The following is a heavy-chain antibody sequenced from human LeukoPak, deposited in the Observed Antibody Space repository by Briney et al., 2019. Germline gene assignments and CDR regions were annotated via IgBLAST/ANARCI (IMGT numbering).Heavy chain of an antibody. CDR2: MKSNNGHT. Sequence: ASVKVSCKASGYTLTSYDINWVRQATGQGLEWMGWMKSNNGHTGYAQKFQGRVTMTRDTSISTAYMELSSLTFEDTAVYYCARGPPNWGMVGYWGQGTLVTVSS. CDR1: GYTLTSYD. V-gene: IGHV1-8*01. J-gene: IGHJ4*02. CDR3: ARGPPNWGMVGY. D-gene: IGHD7-27*01.